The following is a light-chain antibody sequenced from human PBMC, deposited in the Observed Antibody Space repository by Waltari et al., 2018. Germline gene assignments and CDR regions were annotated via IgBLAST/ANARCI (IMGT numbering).Light chain of an antibody. Sequence: EIVLTQSPATLSLSPGERATLSCRASQSVNWYLAWYQQRPGQAPRLLIYDTSNRATGIPARFSGSGSETDFTLNISSLEPEDSAVYYCQQRRNWPLTFGGGTKVEIK. CDR1: QSVNWY. CDR2: DTS. V-gene: IGKV3-11*01. J-gene: IGKJ4*01. CDR3: QQRRNWPLT.